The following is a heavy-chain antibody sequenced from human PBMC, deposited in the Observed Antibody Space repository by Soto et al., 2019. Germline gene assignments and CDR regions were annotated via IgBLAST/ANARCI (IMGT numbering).Heavy chain of an antibody. D-gene: IGHD6-13*01. CDR2: IWYDGSNK. CDR1: GFTFSSYG. V-gene: IGHV3-33*01. J-gene: IGHJ4*02. CDR3: ARDRGYSSSWYYFDY. Sequence: GGSLRLSCAASGFTFSSYGMHWVHQAPGKGLEWVAVIWYDGSNKYYADSVKGRFTISRDNSKNTLYLQMNSLRAEDTAVYYCARDRGYSSSWYYFDYWGQGTLVTVSS.